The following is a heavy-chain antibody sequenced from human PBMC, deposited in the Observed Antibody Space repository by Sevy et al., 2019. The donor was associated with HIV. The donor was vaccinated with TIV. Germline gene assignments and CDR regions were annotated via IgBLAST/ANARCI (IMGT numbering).Heavy chain of an antibody. J-gene: IGHJ6*03. CDR2: IKQDGSEK. D-gene: IGHD6-13*01. CDR3: ARMHGYSSSWWTYYYYYMDV. V-gene: IGHV3-7*01. Sequence: GGSLRLSCAASGFTFSSYWMSWVRQAPGKGLEWVANIKQDGSEKYYVDSVKGRFTISIDNAKNSLYLQMNSLRAEDTAVYYCARMHGYSSSWWTYYYYYMDVWGKGTTVTVSS. CDR1: GFTFSSYW.